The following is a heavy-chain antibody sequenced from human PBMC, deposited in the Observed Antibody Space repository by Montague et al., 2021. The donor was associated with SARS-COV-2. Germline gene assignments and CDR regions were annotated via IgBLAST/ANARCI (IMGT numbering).Heavy chain of an antibody. V-gene: IGHV4-59*01. CDR1: GGSIGSYY. CDR3: ARDNYGYGGYYGLDV. D-gene: IGHD5-18*01. J-gene: IGHJ6*02. CDR2: IYYTGGT. Sequence: SETLSLTCTFSGGSIGSYYWNWIRQSPGKGLEWLGYIYYTGGTKXSPSLKSRVTISMDTSRDQLSLRLKSVTAADTAVYYCARDNYGYGGYYGLDVWGQGTTVTVSS.